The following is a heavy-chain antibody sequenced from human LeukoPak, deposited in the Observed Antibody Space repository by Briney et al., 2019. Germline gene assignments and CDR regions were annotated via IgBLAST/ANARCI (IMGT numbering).Heavy chain of an antibody. V-gene: IGHV5-51*01. CDR2: IYPGDSDV. CDR3: ARQGYNSTWVRYLAY. J-gene: IGHJ4*02. CDR1: GYSFTSYW. D-gene: IGHD6-13*01. Sequence: GESLKISCKGSGYSFTSYWIGWVRQMPGKGLEWMGIIYPGDSDVRYSPSFQGQVTISADKSISTAYLQWSSLQASDTAMYYCARQGYNSTWVRYLAYWGQGTQVTVSS.